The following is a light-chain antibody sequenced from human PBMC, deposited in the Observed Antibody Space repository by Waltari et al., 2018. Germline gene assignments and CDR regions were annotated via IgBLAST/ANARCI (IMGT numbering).Light chain of an antibody. J-gene: IGKJ1*01. CDR3: MQALQTWA. V-gene: IGKV2-28*01. Sequence: DNVVTQSPLSLPVTPGEPATISCRSSQSLLHSNGYNYLEWYVQRPGQSPQLLIYLGSTRAPGVPDRFSGSGSGTDFTLNISRVEAEDVGVYYCMQALQTWAFGQGTKVEIK. CDR1: QSLLHSNGYNY. CDR2: LGS.